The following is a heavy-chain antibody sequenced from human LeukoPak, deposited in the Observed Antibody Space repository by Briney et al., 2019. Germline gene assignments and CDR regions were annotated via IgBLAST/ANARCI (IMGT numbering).Heavy chain of an antibody. V-gene: IGHV4-59*12. Sequence: ASETLSLTCSVSGGSISSYYWSWIRQPPGKGLEWIGYIYFSGRTTYSPSLQSRVTISVDTSKNQFSLRLNSMTTADTAVYYCARDYYGSGSPPRYGMDVWGQGTTVTVSS. CDR3: ARDYYGSGSPPRYGMDV. CDR1: GGSISSYY. J-gene: IGHJ6*02. D-gene: IGHD3-10*01. CDR2: IYFSGRT.